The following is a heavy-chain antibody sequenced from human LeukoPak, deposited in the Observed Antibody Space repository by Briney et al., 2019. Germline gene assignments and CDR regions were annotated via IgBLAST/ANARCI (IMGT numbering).Heavy chain of an antibody. CDR3: ARGRLGITMVRVVIAFDY. CDR2: INHSGST. CDR1: GGSFSGYY. J-gene: IGHJ4*02. D-gene: IGHD3-10*01. V-gene: IGHV4-34*01. Sequence: PSETLSLTWAVYGGSFSGYYWSWIRQPPGKGLEWIGEINHSGSTNYNPSLKSRVTISVDTSKNQFSLKLSSVTAADTAVYYCARGRLGITMVRVVIAFDYWGQGTLVTVSS.